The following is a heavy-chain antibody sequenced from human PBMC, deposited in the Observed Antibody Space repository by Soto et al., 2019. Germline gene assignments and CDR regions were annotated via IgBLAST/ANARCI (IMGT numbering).Heavy chain of an antibody. J-gene: IGHJ5*02. CDR3: AKAPGYDILTGYCWFDP. V-gene: IGHV3-23*01. CDR2: ISGSGGST. Sequence: GGSLRLSCAASGFTFSSYAMSWVRQAPGKGLEWVSAISGSGGSTYYADSVKGRFTISRDNSKNTLYLQMNSLRAEDTAVYYCAKAPGYDILTGYCWFDPWGQGTLVTVSS. D-gene: IGHD3-9*01. CDR1: GFTFSSYA.